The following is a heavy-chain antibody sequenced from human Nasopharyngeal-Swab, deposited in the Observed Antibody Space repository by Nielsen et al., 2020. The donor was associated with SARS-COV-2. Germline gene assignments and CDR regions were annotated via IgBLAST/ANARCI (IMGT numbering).Heavy chain of an antibody. V-gene: IGHV3-23*01. Sequence: LKLSCAASGFTFSSRAMSWVRQAPGKGLEWVSTIDDGARTYFADSVKGRFTLSRDNSKNTVYLQMNSLSAEDTAVYYCAKRGPQLDWRYFDYWGQGTLVTVSS. J-gene: IGHJ4*02. CDR3: AKRGPQLDWRYFDY. CDR1: GFTFSSRA. D-gene: IGHD6-13*01. CDR2: IDDGART.